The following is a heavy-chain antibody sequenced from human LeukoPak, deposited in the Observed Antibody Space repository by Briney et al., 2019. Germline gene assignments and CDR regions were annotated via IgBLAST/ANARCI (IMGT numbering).Heavy chain of an antibody. CDR3: ARRGNYADY. J-gene: IGHJ4*02. D-gene: IGHD1-7*01. V-gene: IGHV3-48*03. Sequence: GGSLRLSCAVSGFTFSSYEMNWVRQAPGKGLEWVSYISTSGSTIHHADSVQGRFTISRDNAKNSLYLQMNSLRVEDTAVYYCARRGNYADYWGQGTLDTVSS. CDR2: ISTSGSTI. CDR1: GFTFSSYE.